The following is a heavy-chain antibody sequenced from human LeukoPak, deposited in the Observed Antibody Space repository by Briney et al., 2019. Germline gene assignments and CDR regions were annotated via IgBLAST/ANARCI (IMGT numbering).Heavy chain of an antibody. V-gene: IGHV3-23*01. CDR1: GFIFSNYA. CDR2: ISDSGGST. D-gene: IGHD2-15*01. Sequence: GGSLRLSCAASGFIFSNYAMSWVRQAPGKGLEWVSAISDSGGSTYYADSVKGRFTISRDNSKNTLYLQMSSLRAEDTAVYFCVRGYSFGPYGMDVWGQGTTVTVSS. CDR3: VRGYSFGPYGMDV. J-gene: IGHJ6*02.